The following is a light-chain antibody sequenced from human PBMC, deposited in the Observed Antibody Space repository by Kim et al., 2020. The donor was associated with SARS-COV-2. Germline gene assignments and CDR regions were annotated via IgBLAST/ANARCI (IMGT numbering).Light chain of an antibody. CDR2: YDS. J-gene: IGLJ3*02. CDR3: QVWDRSSNHGV. V-gene: IGLV3-21*04. CDR1: NIGINS. Sequence: ELTQPPSMSVAPGKTAKITCGGDNIGINSVHWYQQMPGQAPVLVIYYDSDRPSGIPERFSGSNSGNTATLTITRVEAGDEADYYCQVWDRSSNHGVFGGGTQLTVL.